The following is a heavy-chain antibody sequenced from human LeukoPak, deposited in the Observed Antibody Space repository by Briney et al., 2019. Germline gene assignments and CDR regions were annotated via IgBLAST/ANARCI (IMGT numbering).Heavy chain of an antibody. CDR2: IYYSGST. D-gene: IGHD1-1*01. J-gene: IGHJ4*02. CDR3: ARDGSDNWGQFDF. V-gene: IGHV4-39*07. Sequence: SETLSLTCTVSGGSISKSGYYWGWIRQPPGKGLEWIANIYYSGSTYYNPSLQSRVTISVDTSKNQFFLNLRSVTAADSAVYYCARDGSDNWGQFDFWGQGALVTVSS. CDR1: GGSISKSGYY.